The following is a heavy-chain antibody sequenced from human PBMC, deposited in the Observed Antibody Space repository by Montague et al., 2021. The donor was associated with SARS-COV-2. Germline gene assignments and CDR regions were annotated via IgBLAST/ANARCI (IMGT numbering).Heavy chain of an antibody. J-gene: IGHJ4*02. CDR2: INHSGST. V-gene: IGHV4-34*01. CDR3: ARGAPGY. Sequence: SETLSLTCAVYGRSFNDDYWSRIREHPAKGLAWAGQINHSGSTKYNPSLKSRVTISVDTSKNQFSLKLRSMTAADTAVYYCARGAPGYWGQGTLVTVSS. CDR1: GRSFNDDY.